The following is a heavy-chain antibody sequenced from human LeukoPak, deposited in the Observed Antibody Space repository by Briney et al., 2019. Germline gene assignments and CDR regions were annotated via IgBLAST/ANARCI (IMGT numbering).Heavy chain of an antibody. CDR1: GFTFSSYA. J-gene: IGHJ4*02. V-gene: IGHV3-23*01. Sequence: GGSLRLSCAASGFTFSSYAMSWVRQAPGKGLEWVSAISGSGGSTYYADSVKGRFTISRDNSKNTLYLQMNSLRAEDTAVYYCAKGYYYDSSGYYYARYYWGQGTLVTVSS. CDR3: AKGYYYDSSGYYYARYY. D-gene: IGHD3-22*01. CDR2: ISGSGGST.